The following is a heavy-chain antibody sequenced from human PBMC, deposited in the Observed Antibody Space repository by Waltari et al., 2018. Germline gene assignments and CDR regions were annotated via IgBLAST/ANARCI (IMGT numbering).Heavy chain of an antibody. CDR1: GGTFSSYA. V-gene: IGHV1-69*01. CDR2: IIPIFGTA. D-gene: IGHD5-18*01. J-gene: IGHJ4*02. CDR3: ARGGNGYGYATEDY. Sequence: QVQLVQSGAEVKKPGSSVKVSCKASGGTFSSYALGWVGRAPGQGLEWMGGIIPIFGTANYAQKFQGRVTITADESTSTAYMELSSLRSEDTAVYYCARGGNGYGYATEDYWGQGTLVTVSS.